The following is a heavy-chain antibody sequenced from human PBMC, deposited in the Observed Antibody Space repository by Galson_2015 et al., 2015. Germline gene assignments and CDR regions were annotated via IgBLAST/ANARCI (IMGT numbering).Heavy chain of an antibody. D-gene: IGHD2-8*01. J-gene: IGHJ4*02. Sequence: SVKVSCKASGGSFHIYAISWVRQAPGQGLQWMGGIIPIFGTPNYAQKFQGRVTITADKSTNTAYMELRGLRSEDTAVYYCARASQDCTRSSCPYTYWGQGTLVTVSS. CDR1: GGSFHIYA. V-gene: IGHV1-69*06. CDR3: ARASQDCTRSSCPYTY. CDR2: IIPIFGTP.